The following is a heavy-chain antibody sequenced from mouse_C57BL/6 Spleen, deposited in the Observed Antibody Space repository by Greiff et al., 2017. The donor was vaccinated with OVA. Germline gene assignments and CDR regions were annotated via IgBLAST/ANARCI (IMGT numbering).Heavy chain of an antibody. Sequence: EVQGVESGGDLVKPGGSLKLSCAASGFTFSSYGMSWVRQTPDKRLEWVATISSGGSYTYYPDSVKGRFTISRDNAKNTLYLQMSSLKSEDTAMYYCARRVGTGAMDYWGQGTSVTVSS. CDR2: ISSGGSYT. J-gene: IGHJ4*01. D-gene: IGHD4-1*01. V-gene: IGHV5-6*01. CDR1: GFTFSSYG. CDR3: ARRVGTGAMDY.